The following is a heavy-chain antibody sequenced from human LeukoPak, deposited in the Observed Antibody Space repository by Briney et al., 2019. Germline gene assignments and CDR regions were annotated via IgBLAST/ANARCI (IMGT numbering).Heavy chain of an antibody. CDR3: AREAGSPLTI. Sequence: GGSLRLSCTASGFTVSNNYMSWVRQAPGKGLEWVSVIYSGGSTYYADSVKGRFTISRDNSKNTLFLQMNSLRAEDTAVYYCAREAGSPLTIWGQGTLVTVSS. D-gene: IGHD6-13*01. V-gene: IGHV3-53*01. CDR2: IYSGGST. J-gene: IGHJ4*02. CDR1: GFTVSNNY.